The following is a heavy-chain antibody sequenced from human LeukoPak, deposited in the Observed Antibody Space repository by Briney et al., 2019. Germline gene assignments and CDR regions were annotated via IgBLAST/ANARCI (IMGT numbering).Heavy chain of an antibody. CDR1: GGSISSYY. V-gene: IGHV4-34*01. CDR3: AGVDRTVTTREYYFDY. Sequence: SETLSLTCTVSGGSISSYYWSWIRQPPGKGLEWIGEINHSGSTNYNPSLKSRVTISVDTSKNQFSLKLSSVTAADTAVYYCAGVDRTVTTREYYFDYWGQGTLVTVSS. J-gene: IGHJ4*02. CDR2: INHSGST. D-gene: IGHD4-17*01.